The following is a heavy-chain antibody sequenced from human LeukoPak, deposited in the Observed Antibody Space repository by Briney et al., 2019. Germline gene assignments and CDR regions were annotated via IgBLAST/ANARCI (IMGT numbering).Heavy chain of an antibody. Sequence: SETLSLTCTVSGGSISSYYWSWIRQPAGKGLEWIGRIYTSGSTNYNPSLKSRVTMSVDTSKNQFSLKLSSVTAADTAVYYCARGLGNSGYDRLGYQYYYMDVWGKGTTVAVSS. CDR3: ARGLGNSGYDRLGYQYYYMDV. V-gene: IGHV4-4*07. J-gene: IGHJ6*03. D-gene: IGHD5-12*01. CDR1: GGSISSYY. CDR2: IYTSGST.